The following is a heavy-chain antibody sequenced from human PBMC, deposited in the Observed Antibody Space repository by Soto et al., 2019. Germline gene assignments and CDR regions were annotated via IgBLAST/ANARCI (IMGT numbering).Heavy chain of an antibody. CDR2: MNPDGSEK. Sequence: EVQVVESGGGLVQPGGSLRLSFAASGFTFSRFWMSWVHQAPGKGLEWVANMNPDGSEKYYVDSVKGRFTASRDKARNSLYLKMNSLRVEDTAVYYCAKNRVETTRDKALEFWGQGTLVTVSS. CDR1: GFTFSRFW. CDR3: AKNRVETTRDKALEF. D-gene: IGHD1-7*01. J-gene: IGHJ4*02. V-gene: IGHV3-7*01.